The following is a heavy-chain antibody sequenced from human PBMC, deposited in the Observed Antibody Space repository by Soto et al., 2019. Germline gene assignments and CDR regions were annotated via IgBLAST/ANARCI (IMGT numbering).Heavy chain of an antibody. D-gene: IGHD5-12*01. CDR3: AKDLEYSDYDSGHFEY. CDR1: GFTFDNYA. V-gene: IGHV3-9*01. J-gene: IGHJ4*02. Sequence: EVQLVESGGGLVQPGRSLRLSCAVSGFTFDNYAMHWVRQAPGKGLEWVSGISWNGGSIGYADSLKGRFTISRDNANNSLYLQMNSLRAEDTAFYYCAKDLEYSDYDSGHFEYWGQGTLVTVSS. CDR2: ISWNGGSI.